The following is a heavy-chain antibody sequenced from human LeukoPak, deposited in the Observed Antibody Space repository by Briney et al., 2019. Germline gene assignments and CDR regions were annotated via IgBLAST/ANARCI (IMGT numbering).Heavy chain of an antibody. J-gene: IGHJ6*03. CDR3: ARAIWFGQYYYYYYMDV. Sequence: PSETLSLTCTVSGGSISSYYWNWIRQPPGKGLEWIGYIYYSGSTNYNPSLKSRVTISVDTSKNQFSLKLSSVTAADTAVYYCARAIWFGQYYYYYYMDVWGKGTTVTVSS. CDR1: GGSISSYY. V-gene: IGHV4-59*01. CDR2: IYYSGST. D-gene: IGHD3-10*01.